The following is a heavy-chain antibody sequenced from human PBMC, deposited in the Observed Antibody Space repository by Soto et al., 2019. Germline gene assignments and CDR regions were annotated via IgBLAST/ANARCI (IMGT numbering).Heavy chain of an antibody. Sequence: GGSLRLSCAASGFTFSNLAMTWVRQAPGKGLEWVSGITGSGSATYYPDSLRGRFTISRDNSKNTLYLQISSLRAEDTAVYYCAKVPGSNTIFGVALEYWGRGTLVTVSS. J-gene: IGHJ4*02. D-gene: IGHD3-3*01. CDR2: ITGSGSAT. V-gene: IGHV3-23*01. CDR3: AKVPGSNTIFGVALEY. CDR1: GFTFSNLA.